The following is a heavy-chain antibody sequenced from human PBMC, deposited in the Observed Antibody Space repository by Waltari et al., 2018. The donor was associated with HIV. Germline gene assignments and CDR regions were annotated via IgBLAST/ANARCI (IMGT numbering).Heavy chain of an antibody. J-gene: IGHJ6*02. Sequence: QVQLVESGGGVVQPGRSVRLSCAASGFTLSSYGMHGVRQDPGKGVEWVVVIWYDGTKKYYADSVKGRFTISRDNSRITLYLQMNSLRAEDTAVYYCARDRSEGGGYYYYGLDVWGQGTTVTVSS. CDR2: IWYDGTKK. CDR1: GFTLSSYG. D-gene: IGHD2-15*01. CDR3: ARDRSEGGGYYYYGLDV. V-gene: IGHV3-33*01.